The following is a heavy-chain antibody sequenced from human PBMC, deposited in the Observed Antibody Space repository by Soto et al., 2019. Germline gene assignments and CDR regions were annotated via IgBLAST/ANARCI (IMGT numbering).Heavy chain of an antibody. CDR3: ASHSYLRGYCISTSCYGYYYGMDV. Sequence: QVQLVQSGAEVKKPGSSVKVSCKASGGTFSSYAISWVRQAPGQGLEWMGGIIPIFGTADYAQKFQGRVTITADESTSTAYMELSSLRSEDTAVYYCASHSYLRGYCISTSCYGYYYGMDVWGQGTTVTVSS. CDR2: IIPIFGTA. CDR1: GGTFSSYA. D-gene: IGHD2-2*01. V-gene: IGHV1-69*12. J-gene: IGHJ6*02.